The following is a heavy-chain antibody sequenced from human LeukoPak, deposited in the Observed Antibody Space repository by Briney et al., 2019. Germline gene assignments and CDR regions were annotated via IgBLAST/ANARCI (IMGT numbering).Heavy chain of an antibody. D-gene: IGHD6-13*01. V-gene: IGHV3-13*04. J-gene: IGHJ2*01. CDR1: GFTFSDYD. CDR3: ARVRAAAGANWYFDL. CDR2: IGTAGDT. Sequence: GGSLRLSCAVSGFTFSDYDMHWVRQVTGRGLEWVTTIGTAGDTYYLGSVKGRFTISRENAKSSSYLQMNSLRAGDTAVYYCARVRAAAGANWYFDLWGRGTLVTVSS.